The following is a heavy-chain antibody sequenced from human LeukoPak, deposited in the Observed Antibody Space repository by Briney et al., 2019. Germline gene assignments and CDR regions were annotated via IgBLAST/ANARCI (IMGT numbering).Heavy chain of an antibody. CDR1: GYSFSNYW. CDR3: ARHHRSSSPADY. D-gene: IGHD6-6*01. CDR2: IDPDDSHT. V-gene: IGHV5-10-1*01. J-gene: IGHJ4*02. Sequence: GESLKISCQGSGYSFSNYWINWVRQMPGKGLEWMGRIDPDDSHTVYNPSFQGHVTISADNSITTAYLQWSTLKASDTAIYYCARHHRSSSPADYWGQGTLVTVSS.